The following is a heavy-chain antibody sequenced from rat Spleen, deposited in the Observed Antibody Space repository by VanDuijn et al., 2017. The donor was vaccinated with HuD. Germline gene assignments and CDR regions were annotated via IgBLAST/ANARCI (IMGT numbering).Heavy chain of an antibody. D-gene: IGHD1-2*01. CDR1: GFTFNNYW. CDR2: ITNTGRST. V-gene: IGHV5-31*01. Sequence: EVQLVESGGGLVQPGRSLKLSCVASGFTFNNYWMTWIRQAPGKGLEWVASITNTGRSTYYPDSVRGRFAISRDTAENTLYLQMSSLRSEDTATYYCARPHSSLYVMDAWGQGASVTVSS. CDR3: ARPHSSLYVMDA. J-gene: IGHJ4*01.